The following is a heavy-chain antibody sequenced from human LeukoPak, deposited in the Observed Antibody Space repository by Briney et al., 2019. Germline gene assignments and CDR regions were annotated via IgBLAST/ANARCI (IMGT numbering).Heavy chain of an antibody. CDR2: IYYSGST. CDR3: ARGPGIAVAGTGGYNYFDY. CDR1: GGSISSYY. J-gene: IGHJ4*02. D-gene: IGHD6-19*01. V-gene: IGHV4-59*12. Sequence: SETLSLTCTVSGGSISSYYWSWIRQPPGKGLEWIGYIYYSGSTNYNPSLKSRVTISVDTSKNQFSLKLSSVTAADTAVYYCARGPGIAVAGTGGYNYFDYWGQGTLVTVSS.